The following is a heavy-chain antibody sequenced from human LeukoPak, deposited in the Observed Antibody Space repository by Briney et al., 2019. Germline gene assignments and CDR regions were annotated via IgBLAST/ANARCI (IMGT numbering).Heavy chain of an antibody. CDR3: AKDPQQGYYGSGSYYQDS. J-gene: IGHJ4*02. CDR1: GFTFSSYA. Sequence: PGGSLILSCAASGFTFSSYAMSWVRQAPGKGLEWVSAISGSGGSTYYADSVKGRFTISRDNSKNTLYLRMNSLRAEDSAVYYCAKDPQQGYYGSGSYYQDSWGQGTLVTVSS. CDR2: ISGSGGST. V-gene: IGHV3-23*01. D-gene: IGHD3-10*01.